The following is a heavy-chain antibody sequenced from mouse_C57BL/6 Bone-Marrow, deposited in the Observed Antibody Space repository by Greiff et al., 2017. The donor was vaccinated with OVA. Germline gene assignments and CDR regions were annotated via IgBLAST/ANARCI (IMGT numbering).Heavy chain of an antibody. CDR2: IWSGGST. Sequence: VQRVESGPGLVQPSQSLSITCTVSGFSLTSYGVHWVRQSPGKGLEWLGVIWSGGSTDYNAAFISRLSISKDNSKSQVFFKMNSLQADDTAIYYCARTDLLWYPYWYFDVWGTGTTVTVSS. CDR1: GFSLTSYG. J-gene: IGHJ1*03. D-gene: IGHD2-1*01. V-gene: IGHV2-2*01. CDR3: ARTDLLWYPYWYFDV.